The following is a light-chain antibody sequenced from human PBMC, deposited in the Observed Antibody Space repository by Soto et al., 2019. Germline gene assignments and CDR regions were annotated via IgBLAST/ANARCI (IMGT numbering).Light chain of an antibody. CDR2: GAS. CDR1: QSVRSY. Sequence: EMVMTQSPATLSVSPGERATLSCRASQSVRSYLAWYQQKPGQAPRLLIYGASSRAPGVPARFSGSGSGTEVTLTISSLQSEDFAVYYCQQYNNWPRTFGQGTKVEIK. CDR3: QQYNNWPRT. J-gene: IGKJ1*01. V-gene: IGKV3-15*01.